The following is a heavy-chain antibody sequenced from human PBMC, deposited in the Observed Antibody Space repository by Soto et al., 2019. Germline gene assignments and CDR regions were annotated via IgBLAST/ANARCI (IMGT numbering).Heavy chain of an antibody. CDR2: IYHSGST. J-gene: IGHJ4*02. D-gene: IGHD3-22*01. CDR3: ARGGVDYYDSSGYYFAPYYFDY. Sequence: QLQLQESGSGLVKPSQTLSLTCAVSGGSISSGGYPWSWIRQPPGKGLEWIGYIYHSGSTYYNPSLKSRVTISVDRSKNPFSLKLSSVTAADTAVYYCARGGVDYYDSSGYYFAPYYFDYWGQGTLVTVSS. CDR1: GGSISSGGYP. V-gene: IGHV4-30-2*01.